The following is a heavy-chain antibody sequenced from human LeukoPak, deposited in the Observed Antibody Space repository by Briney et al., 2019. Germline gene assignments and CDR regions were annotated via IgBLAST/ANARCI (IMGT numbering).Heavy chain of an antibody. D-gene: IGHD5-24*01. V-gene: IGHV3-21*01. CDR1: GFTFSSYS. CDR2: ISSSSSYI. J-gene: IGHJ6*02. CDR3: ARDLEVATIDYYYGMDV. Sequence: PGGSLRLSCAASGFTFSSYSMNWVRQAPGKGLEWVSSISSSSSYIYYADSVKGRFIISRDNAKNSLYLQMNSLRAEDTAVYYCARDLEVATIDYYYGMDVWGQGTTVTVSS.